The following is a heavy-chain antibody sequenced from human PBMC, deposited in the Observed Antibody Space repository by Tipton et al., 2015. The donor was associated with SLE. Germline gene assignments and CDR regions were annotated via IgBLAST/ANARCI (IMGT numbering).Heavy chain of an antibody. CDR1: GFTFSSYS. D-gene: IGHD6-13*01. CDR3: ARDQAAAGTQASDY. J-gene: IGHJ4*02. V-gene: IGHV3-48*01. CDR2: ISSSSSII. Sequence: SLRLSCAASGFTFSSYSMNWVRQAPGKGLEWVSYISSSSSIIYYADSVKGRFTISRDNAKNSLYLQMNSLRAEDTAVYYCARDQAAAGTQASDYWGQGTLVTVSS.